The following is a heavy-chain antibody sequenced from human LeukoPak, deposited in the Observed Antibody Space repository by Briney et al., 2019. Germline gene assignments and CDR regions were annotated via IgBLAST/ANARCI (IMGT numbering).Heavy chain of an antibody. Sequence: PSETLSLTCTVSGYSISSGYYWGWIRQPPGKGLEWIGSIYHSGSTYYNPSLKSRVTISVDTSKNQFSLKLSSVTAADTAVYYCAGYSSSVSFNWFDPWGQGTLVTVSS. V-gene: IGHV4-38-2*02. J-gene: IGHJ5*02. CDR2: IYHSGST. CDR3: AGYSSSVSFNWFDP. CDR1: GYSISSGYY. D-gene: IGHD3-22*01.